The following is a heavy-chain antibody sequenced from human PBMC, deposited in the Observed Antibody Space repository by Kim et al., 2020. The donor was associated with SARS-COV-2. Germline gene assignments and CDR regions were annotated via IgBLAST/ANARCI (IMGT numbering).Heavy chain of an antibody. CDR3: AKDGRWKDGSGWSYYFDY. D-gene: IGHD6-19*01. V-gene: IGHV3-33*06. J-gene: IGHJ4*02. Sequence: GRFTISRDNSKNALYLQMNSLRAEDTAVYYCAKDGRWKDGSGWSYYFDYWGQGTLVTVSS.